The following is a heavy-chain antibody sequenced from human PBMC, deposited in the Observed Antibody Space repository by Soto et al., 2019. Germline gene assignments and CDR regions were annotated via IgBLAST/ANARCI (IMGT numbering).Heavy chain of an antibody. CDR1: GFTFSSYA. V-gene: IGHV3-30-3*01. CDR3: ARGNHGGNNGLGF. Sequence: GGSLRLSCAASGFTFSSYAMHWVRQAPGKGLEWVAVISYDGSNKYYADSVKGRFTISRDNSKNTLYLQMNSLRAEDTAVYYCARGNHGGNNGLGFWGRGTLVTVSS. CDR2: ISYDGSNK. D-gene: IGHD2-15*01. J-gene: IGHJ4*02.